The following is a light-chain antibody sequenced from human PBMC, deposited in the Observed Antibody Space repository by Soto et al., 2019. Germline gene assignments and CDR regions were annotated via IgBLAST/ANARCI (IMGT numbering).Light chain of an antibody. J-gene: IGKJ2*03. V-gene: IGKV1-5*03. CDR1: QSISEW. CDR2: AAS. Sequence: DIQMTQSPSTLSAYVGDRVTITCRASQSISEWLAWYQQKPGKPPNILIYAASTLASGVPSRFSGSGSGTEFTLNISRLKPEDLATYNFQQYDTYYRFGQGTKVDIX. CDR3: QQYDTYYR.